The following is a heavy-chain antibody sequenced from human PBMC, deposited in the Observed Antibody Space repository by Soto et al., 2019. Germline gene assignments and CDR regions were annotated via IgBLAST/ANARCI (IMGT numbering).Heavy chain of an antibody. CDR3: TRDRGGNFYGGFDY. CDR1: GFTFNNYW. D-gene: IGHD1-26*01. Sequence: GGSLRLSCAASGFTFNNYWMHWVRQAPGKGLVWVSRINIEGSTTDYADSVRGRFAISRDNAKNTLYLQINSLRDEDTAVYYCTRDRGGNFYGGFDYWGRGTLVTVSS. CDR2: INIEGSTT. V-gene: IGHV3-74*01. J-gene: IGHJ4*02.